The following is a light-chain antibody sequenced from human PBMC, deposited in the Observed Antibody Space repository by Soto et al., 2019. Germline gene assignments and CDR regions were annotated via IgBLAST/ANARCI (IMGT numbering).Light chain of an antibody. CDR2: DAS. J-gene: IGKJ2*01. CDR3: QQYNSYQYT. V-gene: IGKV1-5*01. Sequence: DIQMTQSPSTLSASVGDRVTITCRASQSISSWLAWYQQKPGKAPKLLIYDASSLESGVPSRFSGSGSGTEFTLPISSLQPDDFATYSCQQYNSYQYTFGQGTKLEIK. CDR1: QSISSW.